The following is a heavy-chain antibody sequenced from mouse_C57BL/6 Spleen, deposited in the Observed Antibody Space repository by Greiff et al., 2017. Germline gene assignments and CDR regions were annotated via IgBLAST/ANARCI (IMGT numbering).Heavy chain of an antibody. CDR1: GYTFTSYW. V-gene: IGHV1-53*01. CDR2: INPSNGGT. J-gene: IGHJ3*01. CDR3: ARSRVYYDYDFAY. D-gene: IGHD2-4*01. Sequence: QVQLKQPGTELVKPGASVKLSCKASGYTFTSYWMHWVKQRPGQGLEWIGNINPSNGGTNYNEKLKSKATLTVDKSSSTAYMQLSSLTSEDSAVYYCARSRVYYDYDFAYWGQGTLVTVSA.